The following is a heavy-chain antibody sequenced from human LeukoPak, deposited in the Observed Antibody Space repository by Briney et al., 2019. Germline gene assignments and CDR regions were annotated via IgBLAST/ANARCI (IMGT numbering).Heavy chain of an antibody. V-gene: IGHV3-33*01. Sequence: GRSLRLSCAASGFTFSSYGMHWVRQAPGKGREWVAAIWYDGSNKYYADYVKGRFTISRDNSMNTLYLQMNSLRAEDTAVYYCARELDYVWGSYRYYYFDYWGQGTLVTVSS. CDR1: GFTFSSYG. D-gene: IGHD3-16*02. J-gene: IGHJ4*02. CDR2: IWYDGSNK. CDR3: ARELDYVWGSYRYYYFDY.